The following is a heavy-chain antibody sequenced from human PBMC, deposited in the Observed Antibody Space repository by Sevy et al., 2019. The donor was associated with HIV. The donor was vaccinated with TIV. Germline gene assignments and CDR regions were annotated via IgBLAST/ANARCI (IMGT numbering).Heavy chain of an antibody. D-gene: IGHD3-22*01. CDR2: ISSSSSTI. Sequence: GGSLRLSCAASGFTFSSYSMNWVRQAPGKGLEWVSYISSSSSTIYYADSVKGRFTISRDNAKNSLYLQMNSLRDEDTAVYYWVPHYYDSSGYYFGAEYFQHWGQGTLVTVSS. J-gene: IGHJ1*01. CDR1: GFTFSSYS. V-gene: IGHV3-48*02. CDR3: VPHYYDSSGYYFGAEYFQH.